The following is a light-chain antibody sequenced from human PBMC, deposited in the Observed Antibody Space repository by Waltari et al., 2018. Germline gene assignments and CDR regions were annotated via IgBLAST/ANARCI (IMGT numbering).Light chain of an antibody. CDR1: QSVLYNSNNKNY. CDR2: WAS. CDR3: QQYYSTPRT. V-gene: IGKV4-1*01. Sequence: DIVLTQSTDSLAVSLGERATINCKSSQSVLYNSNNKNYLAWFQQKPGQPPKLLIYWASTRESGVPDRFSGSGSGTDFTLSISSLQAEDVAVYYCQQYYSTPRTFGQGTKLEIK. J-gene: IGKJ2*02.